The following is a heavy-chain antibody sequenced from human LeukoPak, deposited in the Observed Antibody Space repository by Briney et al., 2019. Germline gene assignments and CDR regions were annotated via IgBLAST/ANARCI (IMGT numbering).Heavy chain of an antibody. CDR3: ARDQVENSSGWPV. Sequence: PGGSLRLSCAASGFTVSSNYMSWVRQAPGKGLEWVSVIYSGGSTYYADSVKGRFTISRDNSKNTLYLQMNSLRAEDTAVYYCARDQVENSSGWPVWGQGTLVTVSS. D-gene: IGHD6-19*01. J-gene: IGHJ4*02. CDR1: GFTVSSNY. CDR2: IYSGGST. V-gene: IGHV3-53*01.